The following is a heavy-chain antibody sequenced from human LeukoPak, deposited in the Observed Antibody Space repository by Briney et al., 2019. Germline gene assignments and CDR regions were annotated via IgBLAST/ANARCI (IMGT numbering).Heavy chain of an antibody. CDR2: IYTSGST. Sequence: SETLSLTCTVSGGSISSYYWSWIRQPPGKGLEWIGYIYTSGSTNYNPSLKSRVTIPVDTSKNQFSLKLSSVTAADTAVYYCARRRDYYDSSGYYDYWGQGTLVTVSS. CDR3: ARRRDYYDSSGYYDY. J-gene: IGHJ4*02. D-gene: IGHD3-22*01. CDR1: GGSISSYY. V-gene: IGHV4-4*09.